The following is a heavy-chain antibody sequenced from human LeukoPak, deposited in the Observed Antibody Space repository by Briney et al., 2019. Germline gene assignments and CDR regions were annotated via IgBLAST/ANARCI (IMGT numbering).Heavy chain of an antibody. Sequence: SQTLSLTCTVSGGSISSGGCYWSWIRQPPGKGLEWIGEINHSGSTNYNPSLKSRVTISVDTSKNQFSLKLSSVTAADTAVYYCARGREAPLRFLEWFRTYYFDYWGQGTLVTVSS. D-gene: IGHD3-3*01. V-gene: IGHV4-30-2*01. CDR2: INHSGST. CDR1: GGSISSGGCY. J-gene: IGHJ4*02. CDR3: ARGREAPLRFLEWFRTYYFDY.